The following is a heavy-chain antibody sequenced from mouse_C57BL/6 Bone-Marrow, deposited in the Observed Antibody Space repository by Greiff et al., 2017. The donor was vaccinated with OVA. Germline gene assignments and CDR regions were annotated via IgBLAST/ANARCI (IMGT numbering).Heavy chain of an antibody. Sequence: QVQLQQSGAELVRPGASVKLSCKASGYTFTDYYINWVKQRPGQGLEWIARIYPGSGNTYYNEKFKGKATLTAEKSSSTAYMQLSSLTSEDSAVYFCARWRLRRNYYAMDYWGQGTSVTVSS. CDR1: GYTFTDYY. CDR2: IYPGSGNT. V-gene: IGHV1-76*01. CDR3: ARWRLRRNYYAMDY. D-gene: IGHD2-4*01. J-gene: IGHJ4*01.